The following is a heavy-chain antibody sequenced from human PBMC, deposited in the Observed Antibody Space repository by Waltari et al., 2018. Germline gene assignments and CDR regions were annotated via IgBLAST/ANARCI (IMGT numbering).Heavy chain of an antibody. CDR3: ARSPDQPDSLDYYMDV. J-gene: IGHJ6*03. Sequence: EVQLVESGGGLVQPGGSLRLSCSASGFSFSIYALHWVSQAPGKGLENVSAISSNWVSTYYANAMKGRLSISRDNSKNTLYLQMGSLRAEDMAVYHCARSPDQPDSLDYYMDVWGKGTTVTVSS. CDR1: GFSFSIYA. V-gene: IGHV3-64*01. CDR2: ISSNWVST.